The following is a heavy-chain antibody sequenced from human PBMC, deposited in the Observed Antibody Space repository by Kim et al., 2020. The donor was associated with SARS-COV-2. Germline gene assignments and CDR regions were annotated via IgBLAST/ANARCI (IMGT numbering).Heavy chain of an antibody. Sequence: GESLKISCKGSGYSFANYWIGWVRQRPGKGLEWMGLIYPGDSDTRYSPSFQGQVTISADKSISTAYLQWSSLQASDTAIYYCARRVISESGTTYSWFDSWGQGCLVTVSS. V-gene: IGHV5-51*01. CDR1: GYSFANYW. J-gene: IGHJ5*01. D-gene: IGHD1-7*01. CDR2: IYPGDSDT. CDR3: ARRVISESGTTYSWFDS.